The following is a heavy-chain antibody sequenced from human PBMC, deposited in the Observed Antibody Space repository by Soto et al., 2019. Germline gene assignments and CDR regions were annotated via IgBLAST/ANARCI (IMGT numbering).Heavy chain of an antibody. J-gene: IGHJ6*04. Sequence: ASVKVSCKASGYTFTGYYMHWVRQAPGQGLEWMGWINPNSGGTNYAQKFQGWVTMTRDTSISTAYMELSRLRSDDTAVYYCARVRFTMVGGVITAGYGRAVGGKGTTVTVS. CDR2: INPNSGGT. CDR3: ARVRFTMVGGVITAGYGRAV. V-gene: IGHV1-2*04. D-gene: IGHD3-10*01. CDR1: GYTFTGYY.